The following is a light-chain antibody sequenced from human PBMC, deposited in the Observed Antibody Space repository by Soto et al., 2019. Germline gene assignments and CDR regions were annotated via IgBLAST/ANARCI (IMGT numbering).Light chain of an antibody. Sequence: DIQMTQSPSSLSASVGDRVTITCRASQSISSYLNWYQQKPGKAPKVLIYAASSMQSGVPSRFSGSGSGTDFTLTISSLQPEDFAAYYCQQSYSIPYTFGQGTELEIK. CDR2: AAS. V-gene: IGKV1-39*01. J-gene: IGKJ2*01. CDR3: QQSYSIPYT. CDR1: QSISSY.